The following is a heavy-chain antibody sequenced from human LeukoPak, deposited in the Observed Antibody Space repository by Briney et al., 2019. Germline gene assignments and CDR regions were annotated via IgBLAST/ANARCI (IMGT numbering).Heavy chain of an antibody. D-gene: IGHD6-13*01. V-gene: IGHV3-74*01. CDR3: ARDGRVIQAAAGNGLFDY. J-gene: IGHJ4*02. Sequence: GGSLRLSCAASGFTFTSYWIHWVRQAPGKGLVWVSRIKGDESSTNYADSVKGRFTISRDNAKNTVYLHMNSLRVEDAAVYYCARDGRVIQAAAGNGLFDYWGQGTLVTVSS. CDR2: IKGDESST. CDR1: GFTFTSYW.